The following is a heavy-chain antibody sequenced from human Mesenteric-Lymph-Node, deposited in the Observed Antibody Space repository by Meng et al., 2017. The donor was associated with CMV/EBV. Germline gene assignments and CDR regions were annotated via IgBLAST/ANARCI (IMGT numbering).Heavy chain of an antibody. D-gene: IGHD2-2*01. CDR1: GYTFNVHD. J-gene: IGHJ4*02. V-gene: IGHV1-3*01. Sequence: SCKASGYTFNVHDLHWLRQAPGQRLEWMGWINGGNGDTKYSQKFQGRVTITRDTSARTAYMELSSLRSEDTAVYYCATGSISCHVCYWGQGTLVTVSS. CDR2: INGGNGDT. CDR3: ATGSISCHVCY.